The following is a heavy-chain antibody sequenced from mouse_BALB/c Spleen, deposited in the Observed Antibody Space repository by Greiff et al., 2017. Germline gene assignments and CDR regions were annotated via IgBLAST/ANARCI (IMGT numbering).Heavy chain of an antibody. D-gene: IGHD1-1*01. V-gene: IGHV5-6*01. CDR1: GFTFSSYG. Sequence: EVHLVESGGDLVKPGGSLKLSCAASGFTFSSYGMSWVRQTPDKRLEWVATISSGGSYTYYPDSVKGRFTISRDNAKNTLYLQMSSLKSEDTAMYYCARHYYGYAMDYWGQGTSVTVSS. CDR2: ISSGGSYT. CDR3: ARHYYGYAMDY. J-gene: IGHJ4*01.